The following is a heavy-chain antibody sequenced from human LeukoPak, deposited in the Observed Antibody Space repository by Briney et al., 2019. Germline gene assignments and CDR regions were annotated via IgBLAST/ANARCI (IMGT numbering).Heavy chain of an antibody. V-gene: IGHV4-34*01. J-gene: IGHJ4*02. CDR1: GGSFSGYY. D-gene: IGHD3-3*01. CDR2: INHSGST. Sequence: PSETLSLTCAVYGGSFSGYYWSWIRQPPGKGLEWIGEINHSGSTNYNPSLKSRVTISVDTSKNQFSLKLSSVTAADTAVYYCASSPWSGYFHFDYWGQGTLVTVSS. CDR3: ASSPWSGYFHFDY.